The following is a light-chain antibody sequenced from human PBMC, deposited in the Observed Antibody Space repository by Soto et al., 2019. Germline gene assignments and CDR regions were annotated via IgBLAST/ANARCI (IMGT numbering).Light chain of an antibody. Sequence: DIQMTQSPSSLSASVGDRVTITCRTSQGISTYLNWYQQKPGKAPKLLIDAASSLQSGVPSRFSGSGSETDFTLPISSLQPEDFATYSCQQSYSTTWTFGQGTKVEIQ. J-gene: IGKJ1*01. CDR3: QQSYSTTWT. V-gene: IGKV1-39*01. CDR1: QGISTY. CDR2: AAS.